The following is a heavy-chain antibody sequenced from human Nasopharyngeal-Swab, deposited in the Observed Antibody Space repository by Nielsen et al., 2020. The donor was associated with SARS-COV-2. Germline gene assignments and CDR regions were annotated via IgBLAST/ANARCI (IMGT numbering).Heavy chain of an antibody. CDR3: ARHSRVLDY. D-gene: IGHD2-8*01. Sequence: SETLPLTCTVSGGSISSSSYYWGWIRQPPGKGLEWIGSIYYSGSTYYNPSLKSRVTISVDTSKNQFSLKLSSVTAADTAVYYCARHSRVLDYWGQGTLVTVSS. CDR1: GGSISSSSYY. J-gene: IGHJ4*02. CDR2: IYYSGST. V-gene: IGHV4-39*01.